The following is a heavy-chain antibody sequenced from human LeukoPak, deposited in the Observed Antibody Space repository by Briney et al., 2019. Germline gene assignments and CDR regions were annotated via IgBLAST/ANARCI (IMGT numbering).Heavy chain of an antibody. CDR3: GRKRQGGYIYVSSFDY. Sequence: SETLSLTCTVSGGSINSYYWNWIRQSAGKGLEWIGRIYIGGSTNYNPSLKSRVTMSLDASKNQVSVNLNSVTAADTALYYCGRKRQGGYIYVSSFDYGGKEPRVTVSS. CDR2: IYIGGST. V-gene: IGHV4-4*07. D-gene: IGHD5-18*01. J-gene: IGHJ4*02. CDR1: GGSINSYY.